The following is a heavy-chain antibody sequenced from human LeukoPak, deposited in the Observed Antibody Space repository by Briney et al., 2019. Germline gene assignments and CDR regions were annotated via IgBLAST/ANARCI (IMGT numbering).Heavy chain of an antibody. V-gene: IGHV4-30-4*08. D-gene: IGHD2-15*01. Sequence: TLSLTCTVSGGSISSGDYYWSWTRQPPGKGREGIGYIYNSGSTNYNPYLKSRVTISVDTSKNQFSLKLSSVTAADTAVYYCARVSGSGLNVDYGGREPWSPSPQ. CDR3: ARVSGSGLNVDY. CDR2: IYNSGST. J-gene: IGHJ4*02. CDR1: GGSISSGDYY.